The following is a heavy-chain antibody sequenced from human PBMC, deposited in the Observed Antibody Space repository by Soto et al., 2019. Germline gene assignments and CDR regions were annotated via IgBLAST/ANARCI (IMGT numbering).Heavy chain of an antibody. Sequence: QVQLVQSGAEVKKPGASVKVSCKASGYIFTAYSMHWVRQAPGQGLEWMGVVNPSGGSTNYAQKFQGRVTMSGDTSTSTVYMDLSSLTSEDTAVYYWAREENCSDGICYSEYFQRWGQGTLVTVSS. J-gene: IGHJ1*01. CDR2: VNPSGGST. CDR1: GYIFTAYS. V-gene: IGHV1-46*01. CDR3: AREENCSDGICYSEYFQR. D-gene: IGHD2-15*01.